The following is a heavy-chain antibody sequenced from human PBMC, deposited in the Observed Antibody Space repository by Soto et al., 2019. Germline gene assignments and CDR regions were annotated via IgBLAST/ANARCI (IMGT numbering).Heavy chain of an antibody. J-gene: IGHJ3*02. V-gene: IGHV4-31*03. CDR2: IYYSGST. CDR3: ARYGYSYGTPASDAFDI. Sequence: PSETLSLTRTVSGGSISRGGYYWSWLRQHPGKGLEWIGYIYYSGSTYYNPSLKSRVTISVDTSKNQFSLKLSSVTAADTAVYYCARYGYSYGTPASDAFDIWGQGTMVTVSS. CDR1: GGSISRGGYY. D-gene: IGHD5-18*01.